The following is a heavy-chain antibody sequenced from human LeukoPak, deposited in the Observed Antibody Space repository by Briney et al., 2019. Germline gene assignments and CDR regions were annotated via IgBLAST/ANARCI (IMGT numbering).Heavy chain of an antibody. D-gene: IGHD6-19*01. Sequence: ASVKVSCKASGYTFTSYGISWVRQAPGQGLEWMGWINAGNGNTKYSQKFQGRVTITRDTSASTAYMELSSLRSEDTAVYYCARMIAVAGTEADYWGQGTLVTVSS. V-gene: IGHV1-3*01. J-gene: IGHJ4*02. CDR2: INAGNGNT. CDR1: GYTFTSYG. CDR3: ARMIAVAGTEADY.